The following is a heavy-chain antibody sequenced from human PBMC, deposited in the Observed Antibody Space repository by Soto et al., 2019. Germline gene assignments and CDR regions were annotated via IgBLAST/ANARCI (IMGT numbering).Heavy chain of an antibody. J-gene: IGHJ6*03. V-gene: IGHV6-1*01. CDR2: TYYRSKWYN. CDR3: AREKDHGVVLRVFFEPPQKSMDV. D-gene: IGHD2-8*01. Sequence: SQTLSLTCAISGDSVSSNSAAWNWIRQSPSRGLEWLGRTYYRSKWYNDYAVSVKSRITINPDTSKNQFSLQLNSVTPEDTAVYYCAREKDHGVVLRVFFEPPQKSMDVWGKGTPVT. CDR1: GDSVSSNSAA.